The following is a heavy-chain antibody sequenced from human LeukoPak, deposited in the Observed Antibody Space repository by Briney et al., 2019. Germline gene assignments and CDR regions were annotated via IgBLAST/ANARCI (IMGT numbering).Heavy chain of an antibody. CDR3: ARVAVGGTRAFDI. D-gene: IGHD6-19*01. CDR1: GFTFSGYE. Sequence: GGSLRLSCAASGFTFSGYEMNWVRQAPGKGLVWVSRVLSDGSRISYADSVKGRFTISRDNAKNTLYLQMDSLRAEDTAVYYCARVAVGGTRAFDIWGQGTTVTVSS. CDR2: VLSDGSRI. J-gene: IGHJ3*02. V-gene: IGHV3-74*01.